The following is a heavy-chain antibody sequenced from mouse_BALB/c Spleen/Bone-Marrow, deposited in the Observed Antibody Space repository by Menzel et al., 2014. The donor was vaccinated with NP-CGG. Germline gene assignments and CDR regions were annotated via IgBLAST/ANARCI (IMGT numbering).Heavy chain of an antibody. J-gene: IGHJ3*01. V-gene: IGHV1-55*01. CDR1: GYNFTSYW. Sequence: QVQLQQSGAELVKPGTSVKLSCKASGYNFTSYWINWVKLRPGQGLEWIGDIYPGSGSTNYNEKFKSKATLTVDTSSSTAYMQLSSLASEDPALYYCARFSQLGLLAYWGQGTLVTVSA. D-gene: IGHD3-1*01. CDR2: IYPGSGST. CDR3: ARFSQLGLLAY.